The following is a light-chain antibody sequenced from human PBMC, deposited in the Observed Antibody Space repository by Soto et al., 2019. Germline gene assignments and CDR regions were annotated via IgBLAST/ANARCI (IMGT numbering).Light chain of an antibody. V-gene: IGKV1-33*01. J-gene: IGKJ2*01. CDR1: QDIRKY. CDR3: QQYADVPYT. CDR2: GAS. Sequence: DIQMTQSPSSLSASVGDRVTITCQASQDIRKYLSWYQQEPGKAPKLLIYGASNLEPGVPSRFSGGGSETDFTFTISSLRPEDFAIYYCQQYADVPYTFGRGTKLEIK.